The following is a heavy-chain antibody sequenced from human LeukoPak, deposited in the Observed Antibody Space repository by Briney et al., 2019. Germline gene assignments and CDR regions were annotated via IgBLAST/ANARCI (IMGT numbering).Heavy chain of an antibody. Sequence: SETLSLTCTVSGGSISSYYWSWIRQPPGKGLEWIGYIHYSGSTNYNPSLKSRVTISVDTSKNQFSLTLISVTTADTAVLYCVWQAYYDSRGPPVWGQGTLVTVSS. V-gene: IGHV4-59*12. J-gene: IGHJ4*02. CDR3: VWQAYYDSRGPPV. CDR1: GGSISSYY. CDR2: IHYSGST. D-gene: IGHD3-22*01.